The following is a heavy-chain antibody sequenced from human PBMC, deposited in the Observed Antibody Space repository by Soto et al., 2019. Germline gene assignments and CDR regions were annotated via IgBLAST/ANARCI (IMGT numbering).Heavy chain of an antibody. D-gene: IGHD3-22*01. V-gene: IGHV4-34*01. CDR1: GGSLSGYY. Sequence: QVQLQQCGAGLLKPSETLSLTCAVYGGSLSGYYWSWIGQPPGKGLEWIGEINHRGSTNYNPSPKSRVSISVDRAKKHCSLNLSYVTAADTAVYYCAREWPGSRGYFDYWGQGTLVTVSS. CDR2: INHRGST. CDR3: AREWPGSRGYFDY. J-gene: IGHJ4*02.